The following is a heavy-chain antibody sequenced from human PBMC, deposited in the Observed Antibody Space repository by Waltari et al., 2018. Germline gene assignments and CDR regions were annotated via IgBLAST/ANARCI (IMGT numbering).Heavy chain of an antibody. CDR3: ATTEVDSSGFGY. V-gene: IGHV1-3*03. CDR2: INAGNGNT. D-gene: IGHD6-19*01. J-gene: IGHJ4*02. Sequence: QVQLVQSGAEVKKPGASVKVSCKASGYTFTSYAMHWVRQAPGQRLEWMGWINAGNGNTKYSQEFQGRVTITRDTSASTAYMELSSLRSEDMSVYYCATTEVDSSGFGYWGQGTLVTVSS. CDR1: GYTFTSYA.